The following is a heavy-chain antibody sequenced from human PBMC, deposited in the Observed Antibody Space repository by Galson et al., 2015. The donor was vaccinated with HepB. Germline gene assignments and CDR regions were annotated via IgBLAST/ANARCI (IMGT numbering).Heavy chain of an antibody. CDR2: IDWDDDK. V-gene: IGHV2-70*01. J-gene: IGHJ3*02. CDR3: ARIAWGYCSSTNYQDAFDI. CDR1: GFSLSSSGMC. Sequence: PALVKPTQTLTLTCTFSGFSLSSSGMCVSWIRQPPGKALEWLALIDWDDDKYYSTSLKTRLTISKDTSKNQVVLTMTNMDPVDTATYYCARIAWGYCSSTNYQDAFDIWGQGTMVTVSS. D-gene: IGHD2-2*01.